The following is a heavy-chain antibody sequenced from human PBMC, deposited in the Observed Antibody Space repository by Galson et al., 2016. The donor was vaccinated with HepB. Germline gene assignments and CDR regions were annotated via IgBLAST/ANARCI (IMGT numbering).Heavy chain of an antibody. Sequence: QSGAEVKKPGESLKISCKASGYSFNIYWIGWVRQMPGKGLEWMGIIYPGDSDTRYSPSFQGQVTISADKSINTAYLQWSSLKASDTAMYYCARQLRPMVRGEYYFDYWGQGTLVTVSS. CDR1: GYSFNIYW. CDR2: IYPGDSDT. J-gene: IGHJ4*02. V-gene: IGHV5-51*01. CDR3: ARQLRPMVRGEYYFDY. D-gene: IGHD3-10*01.